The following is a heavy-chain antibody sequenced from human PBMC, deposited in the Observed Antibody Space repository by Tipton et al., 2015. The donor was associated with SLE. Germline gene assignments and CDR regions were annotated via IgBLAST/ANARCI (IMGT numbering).Heavy chain of an antibody. CDR1: GFTFSSYW. Sequence: SLRLSCAASGFTFSSYWMHWVRQAPGKGPVWVSRINSDGRSTDYADSGKGRFTISRDDAKNTLYLQMNSLRAEDTAVYFCTRVEMNYYGSGGAFDIWGQGTTVTVSS. CDR3: TRVEMNYYGSGGAFDI. J-gene: IGHJ3*02. CDR2: INSDGRST. V-gene: IGHV3-74*01. D-gene: IGHD3-10*01.